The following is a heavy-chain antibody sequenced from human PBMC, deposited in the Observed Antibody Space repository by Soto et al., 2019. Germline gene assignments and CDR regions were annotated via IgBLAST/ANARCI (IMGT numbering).Heavy chain of an antibody. Sequence: EVQLVESGGGLVQPGGSLRLSCAASGFTFSSYAMHWVRQAPGKGLEYVSAISSNGGSTYYANSVKGRFTISRDNFKNTWYLQMGSLRAEDMAVYYCARMGGGEIDYYYGMDVWGQGTTVTVSS. CDR1: GFTFSSYA. V-gene: IGHV3-64*01. CDR3: ARMGGGEIDYYYGMDV. CDR2: ISSNGGST. J-gene: IGHJ6*02. D-gene: IGHD3-16*01.